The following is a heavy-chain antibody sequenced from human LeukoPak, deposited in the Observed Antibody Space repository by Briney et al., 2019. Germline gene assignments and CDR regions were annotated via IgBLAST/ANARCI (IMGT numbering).Heavy chain of an antibody. J-gene: IGHJ4*02. D-gene: IGHD5-24*01. CDR3: ARGWLQSGIDY. CDR1: GGSISSSSYY. Sequence: SETLSLTCTVSGGSISSSSYYWGWLRQPPGKGLEWIGSIYYSGSTYYNPSLKSRVTISVDTSKNQFSLKLSSVTAADTAVYYCARGWLQSGIDYWGQGTLVTVSS. V-gene: IGHV4-39*07. CDR2: IYYSGST.